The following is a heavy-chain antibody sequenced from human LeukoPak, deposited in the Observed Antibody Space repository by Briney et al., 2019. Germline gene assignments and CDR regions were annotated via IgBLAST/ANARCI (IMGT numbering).Heavy chain of an antibody. V-gene: IGHV4-61*02. D-gene: IGHD3-3*01. J-gene: IGHJ3*02. CDR1: GGSISSGSYY. CDR3: AREAIRPPTYYDFWSGYSRPLFDAFDI. CDR2: IYTSGST. Sequence: PSQTLSLTCTVSGGSISSGSYYWSWIRQPAGKGLEWIGRIYTSGSTNYNPSLKSRVTISVDTSKNQFSLKLSSVTAADTAMYYCAREAIRPPTYYDFWSGYSRPLFDAFDIWGQGTMVTVSS.